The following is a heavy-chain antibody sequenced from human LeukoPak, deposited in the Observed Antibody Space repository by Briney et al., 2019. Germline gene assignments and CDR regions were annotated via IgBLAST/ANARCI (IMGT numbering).Heavy chain of an antibody. J-gene: IGHJ4*02. Sequence: ASVNVSCKASGYTFTGYYMHWVRQAPGQGLEWMGWINPNSGGTNYAQKFQGRVTMTRDTSISTAYMELSRLRSDDTAVYYCARRLSRLSHQFDYWGQGTLVTVSS. CDR3: ARRLSRLSHQFDY. D-gene: IGHD2/OR15-2a*01. CDR2: INPNSGGT. V-gene: IGHV1-2*02. CDR1: GYTFTGYY.